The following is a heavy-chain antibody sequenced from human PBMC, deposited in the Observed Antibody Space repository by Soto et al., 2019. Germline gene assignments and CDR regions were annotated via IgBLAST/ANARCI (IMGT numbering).Heavy chain of an antibody. CDR1: GFTFSSYG. CDR2: ISYDGSNK. V-gene: IGHV3-30*18. D-gene: IGHD6-6*01. J-gene: IGHJ6*02. Sequence: VGSLRLSCAASGFTFSSYGMHWVRQAPGKGLEWVAVISYDGSNKYYADSVKGRFTISRDNSKNTLYLQMNSLRAEDTAVYYCAKTLRRYSSSWSYYYGMDVWGQGTTVTVSS. CDR3: AKTLRRYSSSWSYYYGMDV.